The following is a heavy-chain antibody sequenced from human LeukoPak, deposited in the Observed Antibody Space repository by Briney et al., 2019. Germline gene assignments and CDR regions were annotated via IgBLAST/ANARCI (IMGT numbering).Heavy chain of an antibody. CDR1: GFTVSNNY. CDR2: LYVNENR. J-gene: IGHJ4*02. D-gene: IGHD1-26*01. V-gene: IGHV3-53*01. Sequence: GGSLRLSCAASGFTVSNNYLSWVRQAPGKGLEWISILYVNENRYYADSVKGRFIISRDTSKNTLYLQMNSLRAEDTAMYYCVREDLGVDYWGQGTLVTVSS. CDR3: VREDLGVDY.